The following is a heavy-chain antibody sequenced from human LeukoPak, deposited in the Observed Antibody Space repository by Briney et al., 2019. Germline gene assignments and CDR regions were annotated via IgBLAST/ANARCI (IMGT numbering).Heavy chain of an antibody. J-gene: IGHJ4*02. Sequence: PGGSLRLSCAASGFTFSSYAMSWVRQAPGKGLEWVSGISGSGDNTYYADSVKGRFTISRDNSKNTLYVQMNSLRAEDTALYYCAKASAAIIAVAGTITEYYFDYWGQGTLVTVSS. D-gene: IGHD6-19*01. CDR3: AKASAAIIAVAGTITEYYFDY. CDR2: ISGSGDNT. V-gene: IGHV3-23*01. CDR1: GFTFSSYA.